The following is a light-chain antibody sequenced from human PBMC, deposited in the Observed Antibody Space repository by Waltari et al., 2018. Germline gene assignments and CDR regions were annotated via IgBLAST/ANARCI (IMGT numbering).Light chain of an antibody. CDR3: QHYKGFPWT. J-gene: IGKJ1*01. CDR2: KAS. V-gene: IGKV1-5*03. CDR1: PSVGPW. Sequence: DIQMAQSPSTLSASVGARVTITCRASPSVGPWLAWYQQKPGKAPKLLIYKASDLQSGVSSRFSGRGSGTEFVLTINSLQPDDVAIYYCQHYKGFPWTFGQGSKVEIK.